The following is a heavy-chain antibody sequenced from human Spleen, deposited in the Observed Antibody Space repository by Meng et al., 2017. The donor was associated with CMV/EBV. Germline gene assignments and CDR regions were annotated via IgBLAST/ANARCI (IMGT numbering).Heavy chain of an antibody. J-gene: IGHJ6*02. D-gene: IGHD2-2*01. Sequence: GESLKISCAASGFTFSSYAMHWVRQAPGKGLEWVAVISYDGSNKYYADSVKGRFTISRDNSKNTLYLQMNSLRAEDTAVYYCARDLLECRLTSCSPPLYYYYGMDVWGQGTTVTVSS. CDR2: ISYDGSNK. CDR1: GFTFSSYA. V-gene: IGHV3-30-3*01. CDR3: ARDLLECRLTSCSPPLYYYYGMDV.